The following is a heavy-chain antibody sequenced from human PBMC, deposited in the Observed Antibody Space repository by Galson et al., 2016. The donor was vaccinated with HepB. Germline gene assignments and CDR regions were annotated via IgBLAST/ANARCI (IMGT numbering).Heavy chain of an antibody. CDR2: ISGSGAST. J-gene: IGHJ3*02. Sequence: SLRLSCAASGFTFSSYAMSWVRQAPGKGLEWVSVISGSGASTYYADSEKGRFTISRDNSKNTLNLQVNSQRVEDTAIYYCARCRTTSCNRAFDIWGQGAMVTVSS. CDR1: GFTFSSYA. D-gene: IGHD2-2*02. CDR3: ARCRTTSCNRAFDI. V-gene: IGHV3-23*01.